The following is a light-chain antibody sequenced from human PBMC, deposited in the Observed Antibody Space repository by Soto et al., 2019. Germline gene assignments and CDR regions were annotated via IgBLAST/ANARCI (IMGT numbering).Light chain of an antibody. CDR1: QSIGNW. CDR2: DAS. Sequence: DIQMTQSPSTLSASVGDRVTITCRASQSIGNWLAWYQQTPGKAPKLLIYDASSLKSGVPSRFSGSGSGTEFTLTISSLQPDDIATYYCQQFNTYSSFGGGTKVDIK. J-gene: IGKJ4*01. V-gene: IGKV1-5*01. CDR3: QQFNTYSS.